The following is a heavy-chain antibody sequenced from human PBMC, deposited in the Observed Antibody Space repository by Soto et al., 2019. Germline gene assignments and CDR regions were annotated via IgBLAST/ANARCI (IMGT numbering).Heavy chain of an antibody. CDR1: GGTFSSYT. CDR2: IIPIIGIA. V-gene: IGHV1-69*02. Sequence: QVQLVQSGAEVKKPGSSVQVSCKASGGTFSSYTISWVRQAPGQGLEWMGRIIPIIGIANYAQKFQGKVTITADKSKSKANMELISLRSEDKPVYYCARGEGYESYYMDDWCKGTAVTVSS. CDR3: ARGEGYESYYMDD. J-gene: IGHJ6*03. D-gene: IGHD5-12*01.